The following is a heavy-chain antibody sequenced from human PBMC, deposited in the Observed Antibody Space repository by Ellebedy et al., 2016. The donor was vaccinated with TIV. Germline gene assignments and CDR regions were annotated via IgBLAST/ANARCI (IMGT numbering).Heavy chain of an antibody. CDR1: GFTFSSYG. V-gene: IGHV3-33*01. D-gene: IGHD3-10*01. Sequence: GESLKISXAASGFTFSSYGMHWVRQAPGKGLEWVAVIWYDGSNKYYADSVKGRFTISRDNSKNTLYLQMNSLRAEDTAVYYCAINRGYFDLWGRGTLVTVSS. J-gene: IGHJ2*01. CDR2: IWYDGSNK. CDR3: AINRGYFDL.